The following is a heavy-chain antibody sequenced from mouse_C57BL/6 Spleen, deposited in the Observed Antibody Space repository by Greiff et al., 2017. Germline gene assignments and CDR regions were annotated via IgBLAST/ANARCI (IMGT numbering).Heavy chain of an antibody. D-gene: IGHD1-1*01. V-gene: IGHV1-50*01. Sequence: QVQLKQPGAELVKPGASVKLSCKASGYTFTSYWMPWVKQRPGQGLEWIGEIDPSDSYTNYNQKFKGKATLTVDTSSSTAYMQLSSLTSEDSAVYYCARVGEYYYGSRSFDYWGQGTTLTVSS. J-gene: IGHJ2*01. CDR1: GYTFTSYW. CDR2: IDPSDSYT. CDR3: ARVGEYYYGSRSFDY.